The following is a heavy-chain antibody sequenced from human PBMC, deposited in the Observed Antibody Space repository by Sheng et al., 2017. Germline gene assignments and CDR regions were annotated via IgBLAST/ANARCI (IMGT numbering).Heavy chain of an antibody. J-gene: IGHJ4*02. V-gene: IGHV3-23*01. CDR3: ATIRNGNFDY. CDR2: ISSSGGGT. D-gene: IGHD1-1*01. Sequence: EVQLLESGGSLVQPGGSLRLSCAASGFTFSSHAMTWVRQAPGKGLEWVSGISSSGGGTYYADSVQGRFSISRDNSKNTLYLQMNSLRVEDTAVYYCATIRNGNFDYVGPG. CDR1: GFTFSSHA.